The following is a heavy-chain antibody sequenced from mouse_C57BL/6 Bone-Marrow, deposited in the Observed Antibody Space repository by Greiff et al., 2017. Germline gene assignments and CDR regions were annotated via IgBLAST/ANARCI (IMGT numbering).Heavy chain of an antibody. CDR3: AREGYEGPCWYCDV. CDR2: LNPGCGGT. D-gene: IGHD2-2*01. CDR1: GYAFTNYL. Sequence: VQLQQSGAELVRPGTSVKVSCKASGYAFTNYLIEWVKQRPGQGLEWIGVLNPGCGGTNYNEKFKGKATMTVAQSSSTAYMQLSSLTSEDSAVYYCAREGYEGPCWYCDVGGTGPTVTVSS. V-gene: IGHV1-54*01. J-gene: IGHJ1*03.